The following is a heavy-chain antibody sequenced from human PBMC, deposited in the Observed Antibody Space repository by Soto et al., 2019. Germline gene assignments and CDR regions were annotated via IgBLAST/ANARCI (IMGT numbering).Heavy chain of an antibody. CDR3: ARTSVTPPVYYFDY. CDR2: IYYSGST. D-gene: IGHD4-17*01. CDR1: GGSISSGDYY. Sequence: PSETLSLTCTVSGGSISSGDYYWSWIRQPPGKGLEWIGYIYYSGSTYYNPSLKSRVTISVDTSKNQFSLKLSSVTAADTAVYYCARTSVTPPVYYFDYWGQGTLVTVSS. J-gene: IGHJ4*02. V-gene: IGHV4-30-4*01.